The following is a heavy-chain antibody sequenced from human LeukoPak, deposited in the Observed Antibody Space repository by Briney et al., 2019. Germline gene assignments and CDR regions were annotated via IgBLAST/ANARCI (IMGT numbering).Heavy chain of an antibody. CDR1: GGSISSGDYY. V-gene: IGHV4-31*03. CDR2: IYYSGST. CDR3: ARWIPHTIFAGNWFDP. D-gene: IGHD3-3*01. Sequence: SETLSLTCTVSGGSISSGDYYWSWIRQHPGKGLEWIGYIYYSGSTYYNPSLKSRVTISVDTSKNQFSLKLSSVTAADTAVYYCARWIPHTIFAGNWFDPWGQGTLVTVSS. J-gene: IGHJ5*02.